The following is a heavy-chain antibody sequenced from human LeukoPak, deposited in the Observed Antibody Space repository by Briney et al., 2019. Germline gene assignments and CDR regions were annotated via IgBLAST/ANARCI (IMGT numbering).Heavy chain of an antibody. D-gene: IGHD1-7*01. CDR2: IKQDGSEK. Sequence: PGGSLRLSCVASGFTFSTYWMSWVRQAPGKGLEWVANIKQDGSEKNYVDSVKGRFTISRDNSKNTLYLQMNSLRAEDTAVYYCANQDITGTPLFNYWGQGTLVTVSS. CDR3: ANQDITGTPLFNY. CDR1: GFTFSTYW. V-gene: IGHV3-7*03. J-gene: IGHJ4*02.